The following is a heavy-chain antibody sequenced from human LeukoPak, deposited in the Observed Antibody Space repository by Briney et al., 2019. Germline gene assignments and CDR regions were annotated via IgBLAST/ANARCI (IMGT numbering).Heavy chain of an antibody. D-gene: IGHD6-19*01. CDR3: AREGSSGWYFDY. CDR2: LYNTGNT. Sequence: SETLSLTCSVSGDSISGSYWSWIRQPAGKGLEWIGRLYNTGNTKYNPALKSRVTMSGDTSRNQFSLRLTSVTAADTAVYYCAREGSSGWYFDYWGQGTLVTVSS. J-gene: IGHJ4*02. V-gene: IGHV4-4*07. CDR1: GDSISGSY.